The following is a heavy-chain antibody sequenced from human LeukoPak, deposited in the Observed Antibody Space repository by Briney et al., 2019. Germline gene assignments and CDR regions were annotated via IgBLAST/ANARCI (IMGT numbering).Heavy chain of an antibody. CDR1: GGSISSDNYY. CDR3: AREGSGSTPYYYGMDV. CDR2: IYSSGST. Sequence: PSQNLSFNCTVSGGSISSDNYYWSWIRQPAGKGLEWIGRIYSSGSTNYNPSLKSRVTISADTSKNQLSLKLSSVTAADTAVYYCAREGSGSTPYYYGMDVWGQGTTVTVSS. V-gene: IGHV4-61*02. D-gene: IGHD6-19*01. J-gene: IGHJ6*02.